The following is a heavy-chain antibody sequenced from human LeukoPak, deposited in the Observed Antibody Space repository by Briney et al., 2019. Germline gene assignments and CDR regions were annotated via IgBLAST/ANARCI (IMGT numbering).Heavy chain of an antibody. D-gene: IGHD3-22*01. CDR3: GRYSSGYPPYYYGMDV. CDR1: GYTFTSYW. Sequence: PGESLKISCKGSGYTFTSYWIGWVRQMPGKGLEWMGIIYPGDSDTRHSPSFQGQVTTSADKSISTAYLQSSSLKASDTAVYYCGRYSSGYPPYYYGMDVWGQGTTVTVSS. V-gene: IGHV5-51*01. CDR2: IYPGDSDT. J-gene: IGHJ6*02.